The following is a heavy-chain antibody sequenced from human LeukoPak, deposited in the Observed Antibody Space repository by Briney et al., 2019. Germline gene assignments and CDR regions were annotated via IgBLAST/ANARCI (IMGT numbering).Heavy chain of an antibody. J-gene: IGHJ3*01. Sequence: GGSLRLSWAASGFTFSSYAMSSVRQAPGKGLAWVSHINRDGGLTNYADSVKGRFTISRDNARNTVYLQMSSLRVEDTAIYFCAREEHRLAEAGTSAFDLGGQGTLVTVSP. CDR3: AREEHRLAEAGTSAFDL. CDR1: GFTFSSYA. CDR2: INRDGGLT. V-gene: IGHV3-23*01. D-gene: IGHD6-13*01.